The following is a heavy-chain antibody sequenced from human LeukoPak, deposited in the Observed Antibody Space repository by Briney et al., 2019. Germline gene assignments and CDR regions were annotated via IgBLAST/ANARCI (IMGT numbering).Heavy chain of an antibody. Sequence: GGSLRLSCAASDFTVSDNYMTWVRQAPGKGLEWVSIIYSGGSTYYADSVKGRFTISRDNSKNTLYLQMNSLRAEDTAVYYCAREVPPYYYMDVWGKGTTVTISS. CDR1: DFTVSDNY. CDR3: AREVPPYYYMDV. J-gene: IGHJ6*03. CDR2: IYSGGST. V-gene: IGHV3-53*01.